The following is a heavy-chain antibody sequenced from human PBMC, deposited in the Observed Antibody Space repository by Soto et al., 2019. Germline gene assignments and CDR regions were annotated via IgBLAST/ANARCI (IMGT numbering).Heavy chain of an antibody. CDR3: ACHPPHYYGSGSYGAFDI. J-gene: IGHJ3*02. V-gene: IGHV5-51*01. Sequence: GESLKISCKGSGYSSTSYWIGWVRQMPGKGLEWMGIIYPGDSDTRYSPSFQGQVTISADKSISTAYLQWSSLKASDTAMYYCACHPPHYYGSGSYGAFDIWGQGTMVTVSS. CDR1: GYSSTSYW. D-gene: IGHD3-10*01. CDR2: IYPGDSDT.